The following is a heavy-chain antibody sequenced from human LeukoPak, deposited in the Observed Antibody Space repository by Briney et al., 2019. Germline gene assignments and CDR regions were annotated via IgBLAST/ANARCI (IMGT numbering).Heavy chain of an antibody. J-gene: IGHJ4*02. V-gene: IGHV4-34*01. CDR2: INHSGST. CDR1: GGSFSGYY. CDR3: ARGKVAYYDFWSGYYTTFFDY. D-gene: IGHD3-3*01. Sequence: TTSETLSLTCAAYGGSFSGYYWSWIRQPPGKGLEWIGEINHSGSTNYNPSLKSRVTISVDTSKNQFSLKLSSVTAADTAVYYCARGKVAYYDFWSGYYTTFFDYWGQGTLVTVSS.